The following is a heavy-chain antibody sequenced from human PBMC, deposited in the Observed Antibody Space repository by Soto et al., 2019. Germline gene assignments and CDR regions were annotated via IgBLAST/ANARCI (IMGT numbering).Heavy chain of an antibody. CDR3: ARAPSMVRGVIRPYNWFDP. D-gene: IGHD3-10*01. J-gene: IGHJ5*02. CDR1: GGSISSGGYS. V-gene: IGHV4-30-2*01. Sequence: SETLSLTCAVSGGSISSGGYSWSWIRQPPGKGLEWIGYIYHSGSTYYNPSLKSRVTISVDRSKNQFSLKLSSVTAADTAVYYCARAPSMVRGVIRPYNWFDPWGQGTLVTVSS. CDR2: IYHSGST.